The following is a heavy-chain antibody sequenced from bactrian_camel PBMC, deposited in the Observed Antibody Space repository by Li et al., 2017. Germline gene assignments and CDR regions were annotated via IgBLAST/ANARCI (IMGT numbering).Heavy chain of an antibody. D-gene: IGHD3*01. CDR2: ISSGGGSA. V-gene: IGHV3S31*01. J-gene: IGHJ4*01. Sequence: DVQLVESGGGLVQPGGSLRLSCAASGFTLSSYAMSWVRQAPGKGLEWVSSISSGGGSAYYAVDVSGRFIISRDNAKDTQYLQMNSLKSEDTALYYCITGVGLGGKRGQGTQVTVS. CDR3: ITGVGLGGK. CDR1: GFTLSSYA.